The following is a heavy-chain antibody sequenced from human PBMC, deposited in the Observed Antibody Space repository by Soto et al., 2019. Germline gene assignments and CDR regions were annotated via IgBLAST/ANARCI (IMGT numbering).Heavy chain of an antibody. J-gene: IGHJ2*01. CDR1: GYTFTSYS. CDR2: ISAYNGNT. Sequence: QVQLVQSGAEVKKPGASVNVSCKASGYTFTSYSLSWVRQVPGHGLEWRGWISAYNGNTNYAQKIKGRVTMTRDTSTSTAHMERRSLRSDDTAVYYCARAVYGGNSGSWYLDLWGRGTLVTVSS. CDR3: ARAVYGGNSGSWYLDL. D-gene: IGHD4-17*01. V-gene: IGHV1-18*01.